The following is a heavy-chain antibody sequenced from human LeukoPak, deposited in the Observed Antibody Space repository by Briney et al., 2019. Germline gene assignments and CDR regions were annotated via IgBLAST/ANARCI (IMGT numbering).Heavy chain of an antibody. D-gene: IGHD2-15*01. Sequence: PGGSLRLSCVGSGFTISSYAMSWVRQAPGKGLEWVSTISDNGGSTSYADSVKGRFTISRDTSKNTLNLQMNSLRAEDTALYYCAKALGQYCSGGSCYFDYWGQGTLVPVSS. CDR2: ISDNGGST. CDR3: AKALGQYCSGGSCYFDY. CDR1: GFTISSYA. V-gene: IGHV3-23*01. J-gene: IGHJ4*02.